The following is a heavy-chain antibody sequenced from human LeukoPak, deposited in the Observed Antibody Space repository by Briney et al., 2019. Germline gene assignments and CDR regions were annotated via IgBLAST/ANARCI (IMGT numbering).Heavy chain of an antibody. V-gene: IGHV4-59*01. J-gene: IGHJ4*02. CDR2: IYYSGST. Sequence: SETLSLTCTVSGGSISSYYWSWNRQPPGKGLEWIGYIYYSGSTNYNPSLKSRVTISVDTSKNQSSLKLSSVTAADTAVYYCARVGTYGSGSYLSWLDYWGQGTLVTVSS. D-gene: IGHD3-10*01. CDR3: ARVGTYGSGSYLSWLDY. CDR1: GGSISSYY.